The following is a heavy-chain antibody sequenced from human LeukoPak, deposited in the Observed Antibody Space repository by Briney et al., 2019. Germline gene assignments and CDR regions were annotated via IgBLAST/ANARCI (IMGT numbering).Heavy chain of an antibody. D-gene: IGHD2-21*02. CDR3: ARVGYCGGDCYSNWFDP. CDR2: ISTYNGNS. J-gene: IGHJ5*02. Sequence: ASVTVSCKASGYTFRSYGISWVRQAPGQGLEWVGWISTYNGNSNYAQKFQGRVTITADESTSTAYMELSSLRSEDTAVYYCARVGYCGGDCYSNWFDPWGQGTLVTVSS. V-gene: IGHV1-18*01. CDR1: GYTFRSYG.